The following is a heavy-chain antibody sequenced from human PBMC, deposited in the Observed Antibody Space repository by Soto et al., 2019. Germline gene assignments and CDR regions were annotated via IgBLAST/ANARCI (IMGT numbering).Heavy chain of an antibody. Sequence: GGSLRLSCAASGFTFSNAWMSWVRQAPGKXLEWVGRIKSKTDGGTTDYAAPVKGRFTISRDDSKNTLYLQMNSLKTEDTAVYYCTVRYCSGGSCGYYYYGMDVWGQGTTVTVSS. D-gene: IGHD2-15*01. CDR3: TVRYCSGGSCGYYYYGMDV. J-gene: IGHJ6*02. CDR1: GFTFSNAW. CDR2: IKSKTDGGTT. V-gene: IGHV3-15*01.